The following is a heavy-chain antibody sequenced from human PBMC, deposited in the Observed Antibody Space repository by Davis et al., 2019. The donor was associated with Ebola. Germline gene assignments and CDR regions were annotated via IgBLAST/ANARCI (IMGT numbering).Heavy chain of an antibody. CDR1: CGSFSGSY. CDR3: ARGGVNWFDP. Sequence: SETLSLTCAVYCGSFSGSYWSWIRQPPGKGLDWIGYVHYSGSTNYNPSLKSRLSMSVDTSKNQFSLKLSSVSGADAAIYYCARGGVNWFDPWGQGILVTVSS. V-gene: IGHV4-59*01. CDR2: VHYSGST. J-gene: IGHJ5*02.